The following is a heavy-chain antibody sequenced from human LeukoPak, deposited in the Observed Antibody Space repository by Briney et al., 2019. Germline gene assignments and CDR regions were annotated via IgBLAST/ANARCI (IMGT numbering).Heavy chain of an antibody. V-gene: IGHV1-18*01. Sequence: ASVKVSCKASGYTFTSYGISRVRQAPGQGLEWMGWISAYNGNTNYAQKLQGRVTMTTDTSTSTAYMELRSLRSDDTAVYYCARDDIVVVPAARGDYWGQGTLVTVSS. CDR2: ISAYNGNT. J-gene: IGHJ4*02. D-gene: IGHD2-2*01. CDR1: GYTFTSYG. CDR3: ARDDIVVVPAARGDY.